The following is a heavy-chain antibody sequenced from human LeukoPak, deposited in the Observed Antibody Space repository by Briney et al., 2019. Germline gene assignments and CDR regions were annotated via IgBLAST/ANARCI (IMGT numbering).Heavy chain of an antibody. CDR3: ARVVVDYYDSSGYYQSFDY. V-gene: IGHV3-7*04. D-gene: IGHD3-22*01. Sequence: GGSLRLSCTASGFTFSTFWMSWVRQAPGKGLEWVAHINQDGSEKYYVDSVKGRFTVSRDNAKNSLYLQMNSLRAEDTAMYYCARVVVDYYDSSGYYQSFDYWGQGTLVTVSS. CDR1: GFTFSTFW. J-gene: IGHJ4*02. CDR2: INQDGSEK.